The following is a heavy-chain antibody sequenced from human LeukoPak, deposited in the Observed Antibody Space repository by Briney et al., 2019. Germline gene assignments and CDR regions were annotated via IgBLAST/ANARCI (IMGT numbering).Heavy chain of an antibody. CDR2: IIPILGIA. V-gene: IGHV1-69*04. J-gene: IGHJ4*02. CDR1: GGTFSSYA. Sequence: SVKVSCKASGGTFSSYAIRWVRQAPGQGLAWMGRIIPILGIANYAQKFQGRVTITADKSTSTAYMELSSLRSEDTAVYYCARASSSWYGGAYWGQGTLVTVSS. D-gene: IGHD6-13*01. CDR3: ARASSSWYGGAY.